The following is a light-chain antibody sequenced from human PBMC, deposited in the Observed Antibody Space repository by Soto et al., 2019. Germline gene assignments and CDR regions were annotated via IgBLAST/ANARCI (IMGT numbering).Light chain of an antibody. CDR2: DAS. Sequence: DIQMTQSPSSLSASVGDRVTITCQASQDISNYLNWYQQKPGKAPKLLIYDASNLETGVPSRFSGSGSGTDFSLTISSLQPEDFATYYCQQSYSSLLTFGGGTKVEIK. CDR3: QQSYSSLLT. CDR1: QDISNY. J-gene: IGKJ4*01. V-gene: IGKV1-39*01.